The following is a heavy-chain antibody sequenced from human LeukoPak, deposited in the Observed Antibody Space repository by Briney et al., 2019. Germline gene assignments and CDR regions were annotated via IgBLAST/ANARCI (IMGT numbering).Heavy chain of an antibody. V-gene: IGHV4-59*08. CDR2: IYYSGST. J-gene: IGHJ4*02. CDR3: ARGSSWSYYFDY. Sequence: SETLSLTCTVSGGTISRYYWSWIRQPPGKGLEWIGYIYYSGSTNYNPSLKSRVTISVDTSKNQFSLKVSSLTAADTAVYYCARGSSWSYYFDYWGQGTVVSVSS. CDR1: GGTISRYY. D-gene: IGHD6-13*01.